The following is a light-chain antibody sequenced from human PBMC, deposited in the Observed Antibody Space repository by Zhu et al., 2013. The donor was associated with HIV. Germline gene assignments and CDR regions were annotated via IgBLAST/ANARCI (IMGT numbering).Light chain of an antibody. Sequence: IVMTQSPATLSVSPGDRVTLSCRASQSVNRNLAWYQQKPGQAPRLLMYSVSARATNIPARFSGSGSGTDFTLTINRLEPDDSAIYYCHQYGSSPRTFGQGTRVEIK. CDR1: QSVNRN. V-gene: IGKV3-15*01. J-gene: IGKJ1*01. CDR2: SVS. CDR3: HQYGSSPRT.